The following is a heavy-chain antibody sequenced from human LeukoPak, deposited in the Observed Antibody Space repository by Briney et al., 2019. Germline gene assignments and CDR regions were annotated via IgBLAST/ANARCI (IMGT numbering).Heavy chain of an antibody. Sequence: ASVKVSCKASGYTFTSYDINWVRQATGQGLEWMGWMNPNSGNTGYAQKFQGRVTITRNTSISTAYMELSSLRSEDTAVYYCARAPTYCSSTSCYTTPPYYYYYMDVWGKGTTVTVSS. J-gene: IGHJ6*03. CDR1: GYTFTSYD. D-gene: IGHD2-2*02. V-gene: IGHV1-8*03. CDR2: MNPNSGNT. CDR3: ARAPTYCSSTSCYTTPPYYYYYMDV.